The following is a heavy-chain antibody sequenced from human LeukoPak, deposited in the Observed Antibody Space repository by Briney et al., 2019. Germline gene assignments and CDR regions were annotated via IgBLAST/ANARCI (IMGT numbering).Heavy chain of an antibody. CDR3: ATVSSGSYYKTDY. CDR1: GGTFSSYA. J-gene: IGHJ4*02. Sequence: ASVKVSCKASGGTFSSYALTWVRQAPGQGLEWMGGFDPEDGETIYAQKFQGRVTMTEDTSTDTAYMELSSLRSEDTAVYYCATVSSGSYYKTDYWGQGTLVTVSS. D-gene: IGHD3-10*01. V-gene: IGHV1-24*01. CDR2: FDPEDGET.